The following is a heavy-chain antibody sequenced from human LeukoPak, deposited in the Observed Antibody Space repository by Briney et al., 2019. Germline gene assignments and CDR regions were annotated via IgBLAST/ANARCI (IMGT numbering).Heavy chain of an antibody. J-gene: IGHJ4*02. D-gene: IGHD6-13*01. CDR3: ARGSSSSLPA. Sequence: GGFLRLSCAASGFTFSSYSMNWVRQAPGKGLEWVSSISSSSSYIYYADSVKGRFTISRDNAKNSLYLQMNSLRAEDTAVYYCARGSSSSLPAGGQGTLVTVSS. CDR2: ISSSSSYI. CDR1: GFTFSSYS. V-gene: IGHV3-21*01.